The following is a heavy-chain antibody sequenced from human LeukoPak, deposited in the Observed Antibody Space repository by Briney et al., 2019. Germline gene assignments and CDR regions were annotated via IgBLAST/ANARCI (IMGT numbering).Heavy chain of an antibody. CDR2: IYYSGIT. CDR3: ARFFWTPSKGLDY. J-gene: IGHJ4*02. Sequence: SETLSLTCTVSGGSISRYYWTWIRQPPGKGLEYIGYIYYSGITIYNPSLKSRVTISIDTSKNQFSLILSSVTAADTAVYYCARFFWTPSKGLDYWGQGTLVTVSS. CDR1: GGSISRYY. V-gene: IGHV4-59*08. D-gene: IGHD3/OR15-3a*01.